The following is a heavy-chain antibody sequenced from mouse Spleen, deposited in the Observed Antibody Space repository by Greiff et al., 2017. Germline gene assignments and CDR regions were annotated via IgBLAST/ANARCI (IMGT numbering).Heavy chain of an antibody. J-gene: IGHJ4*01. CDR3: ARHDYGSTYYAMDY. Sequence: EVQGVESGGGLVKLGGSLKLSCAASGFTFSSYAMSWVRQTPEKRLEWVATISSGGGNTYYPDSVKGRFTISRDNAKNTLYLQMSSLKSEDTAMYYCARHDYGSTYYAMDYWGQGTSVTVSS. CDR2: ISSGGGNT. V-gene: IGHV5-9-3*01. CDR1: GFTFSSYA. D-gene: IGHD1-1*01.